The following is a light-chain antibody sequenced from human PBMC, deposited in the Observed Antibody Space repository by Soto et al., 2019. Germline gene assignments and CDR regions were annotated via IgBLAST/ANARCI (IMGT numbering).Light chain of an antibody. CDR1: SSDIGRYNL. J-gene: IGLJ1*01. CDR3: LAYAGSDTNV. CDR2: DVT. Sequence: QSALAQPASVSGSPGQSITISCTGTSSDIGRYNLVSWYQQYPGEAPKLVIYDVTKRPSGVSDRFSASKSGNTASLTISGLQAEDEADYYCLAYAGSDTNVFGSGTKLTVL. V-gene: IGLV2-23*02.